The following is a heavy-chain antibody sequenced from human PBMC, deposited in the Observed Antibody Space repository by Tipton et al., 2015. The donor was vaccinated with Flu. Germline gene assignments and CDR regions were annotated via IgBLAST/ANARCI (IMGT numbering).Heavy chain of an antibody. D-gene: IGHD6-6*01. V-gene: IGHV5-51*01. J-gene: IGHJ6*02. CDR2: IYPGDSDT. CDR3: ARLKLEYSSSIYGMDV. Sequence: MQLVQSGAEVKKPGESLKISCKGSGYSFTSYWIGWVRQMPGKGLEWMGIIYPGDSDTRYSPSFQGQVTISADKSISTAYLQWSTRKASDPAMYYWARLKLEYSSSIYGMDVWGQGTTVPVSS. CDR1: GYSFTSYW.